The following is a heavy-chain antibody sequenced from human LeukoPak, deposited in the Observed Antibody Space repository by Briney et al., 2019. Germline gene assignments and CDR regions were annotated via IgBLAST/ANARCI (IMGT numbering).Heavy chain of an antibody. CDR2: IYYSGST. J-gene: IGHJ4*02. Sequence: SETLSLTCTVSGGSISNYYWSWIRQPPGKGLEWIGYIYYSGSTHYNPSLKSRVTISLDTSKNQFSLKLSSVTAADTAVYYCASGGYCPNGVCYRAVGIFDYWGQGTLVTVSS. V-gene: IGHV4-59*01. D-gene: IGHD2-8*01. CDR3: ASGGYCPNGVCYRAVGIFDY. CDR1: GGSISNYY.